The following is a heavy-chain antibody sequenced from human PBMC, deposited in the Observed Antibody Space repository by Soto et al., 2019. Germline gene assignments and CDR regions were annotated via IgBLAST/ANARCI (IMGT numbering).Heavy chain of an antibody. Sequence: ASVKVSCKASGYSFINYAMFWVRQAPGQRLEWMGWINAASGNTKYSQKFQGRVTITRDTLASTAYMELSSLRSEDTAIYYCARGQSSGWTALDYWGQGALVTVSS. CDR2: INAASGNT. CDR3: ARGQSSGWTALDY. J-gene: IGHJ4*02. CDR1: GYSFINYA. D-gene: IGHD6-25*01. V-gene: IGHV1-3*01.